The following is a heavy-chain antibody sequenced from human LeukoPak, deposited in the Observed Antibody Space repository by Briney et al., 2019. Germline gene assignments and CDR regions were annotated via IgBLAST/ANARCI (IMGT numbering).Heavy chain of an antibody. CDR1: GGSVSSGSYY. V-gene: IGHV4-61*01. J-gene: IGHJ4*02. CDR3: AREDYGGNSAFDY. D-gene: IGHD4-23*01. Sequence: SETLSLTCTVSGGSVSSGSYYWSWIRQPPGKGLEWIGYIYYSGSTNYNPSLKSRVTISVDTSKNQFSLKLSPVTAADTAVYYCAREDYGGNSAFDYWGQGTLVTVSS. CDR2: IYYSGST.